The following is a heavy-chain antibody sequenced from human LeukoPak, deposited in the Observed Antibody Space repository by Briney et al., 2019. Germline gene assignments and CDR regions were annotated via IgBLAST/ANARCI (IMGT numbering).Heavy chain of an antibody. CDR2: IIPIFGTA. Sequence: SVKVSYKASGGTFSSYAISWVRQAPGQGLEWMGGIIPIFGTANYAQKFQGRVTITADESTSTAYMELSSLRSEDTAVYYCARFGRPRRYCSSTSCYWGGFDYWGQGTLVTVSS. D-gene: IGHD2-2*01. CDR3: ARFGRPRRYCSSTSCYWGGFDY. V-gene: IGHV1-69*13. J-gene: IGHJ4*02. CDR1: GGTFSSYA.